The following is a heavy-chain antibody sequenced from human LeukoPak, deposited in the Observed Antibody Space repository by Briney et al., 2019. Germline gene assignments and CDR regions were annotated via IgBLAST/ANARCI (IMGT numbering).Heavy chain of an antibody. CDR2: FKSKTDGGTT. CDR3: TTTMTPGY. J-gene: IGHJ4*02. Sequence: GGSLRLSCAASGFTFSNAWMSWVRQAPGKGLEWVGRFKSKTDGGTTDYAAPVKGRFSISRDDSKTTLYLQMNSLKTEDTAVYYCTTTMTPGYWGQGTLVTVSS. CDR1: GFTFSNAW. V-gene: IGHV3-15*01. D-gene: IGHD3-22*01.